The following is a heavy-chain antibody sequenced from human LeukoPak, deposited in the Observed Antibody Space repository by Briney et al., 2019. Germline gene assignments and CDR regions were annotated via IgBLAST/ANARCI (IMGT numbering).Heavy chain of an antibody. Sequence: GGSLRLSCAASGFTFSSYGMHWVRQAPGKGREWVAVISYDGSNKYYADSVKGRFTISRDNSKNTLYLQMNSLRAEDTAVYYCAKPLIAARVLAFFDYWGQGTLVTVSS. J-gene: IGHJ4*02. CDR2: ISYDGSNK. CDR1: GFTFSSYG. V-gene: IGHV3-30*18. CDR3: AKPLIAARVLAFFDY. D-gene: IGHD6-13*01.